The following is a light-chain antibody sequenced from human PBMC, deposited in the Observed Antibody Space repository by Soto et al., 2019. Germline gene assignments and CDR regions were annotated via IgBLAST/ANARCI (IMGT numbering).Light chain of an antibody. CDR2: AAS. J-gene: IGKJ2*01. Sequence: DIQMTQSPSSLSASVGDRVTITCRASQSISSYLNWYQQTPGKAPKLLIYAASSLQSGVPSRFSGSRSGTDFTLTISNLQPEDFATYYCQQSDSTPTFGQGTKVGIK. CDR1: QSISSY. V-gene: IGKV1-39*01. CDR3: QQSDSTPT.